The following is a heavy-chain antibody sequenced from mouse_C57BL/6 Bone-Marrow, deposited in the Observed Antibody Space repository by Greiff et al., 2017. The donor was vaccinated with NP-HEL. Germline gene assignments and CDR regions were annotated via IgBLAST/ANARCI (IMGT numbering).Heavy chain of an antibody. CDR2: IHPSDSDT. CDR1: GYTFTSYW. Sequence: QVQLQQPGAELVKPGASVKVSCKASGYTFTSYWMHWVKQRPGKGLEWIGRIHPSDSDTNYNQKFKGKATLTVDKSSSTAYMQLSSLTSEDSAFYYCAMGYYDYDGVFAYWGQGTLVTVSA. CDR3: AMGYYDYDGVFAY. D-gene: IGHD2-4*01. J-gene: IGHJ3*01. V-gene: IGHV1-74*01.